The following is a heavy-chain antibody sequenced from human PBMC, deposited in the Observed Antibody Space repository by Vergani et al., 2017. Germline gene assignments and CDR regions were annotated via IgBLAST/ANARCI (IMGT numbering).Heavy chain of an antibody. CDR3: VRTVALSFGETKDGGWFDP. D-gene: IGHD3-10*01. J-gene: IGHJ5*02. V-gene: IGHV4-38-2*01. CDR2: IYHTGSA. CDR1: GYSITSGYY. Sequence: QVQLLESGPGLLKPSETLSLTCSVSGYSITSGYYWGWIRQPPGRGLEWIGSIYHTGSAYYNPTLKSRVTVSVDTSMNQVSLKLNSVTAADTAVYYCVRTVALSFGETKDGGWFDPWGQGTLVTVTS.